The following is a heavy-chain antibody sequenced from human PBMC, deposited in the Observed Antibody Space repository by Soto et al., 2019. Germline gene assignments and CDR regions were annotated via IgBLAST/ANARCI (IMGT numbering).Heavy chain of an antibody. CDR2: INHSGST. D-gene: IGHD1-26*01. V-gene: IGHV4-34*01. CDR1: VGSFSGYY. J-gene: IGHJ6*02. CDR3: ARGRREWELLRDYYGMDV. Sequence: SETLSLTCAVYVGSFSGYYWSWIRQPPGKGLEWIGEINHSGSTNYNPSLKSRVTISVDTSKNQFSLKLSSVTAADTAVYYCARGRREWELLRDYYGMDVWGQGTTVTVSS.